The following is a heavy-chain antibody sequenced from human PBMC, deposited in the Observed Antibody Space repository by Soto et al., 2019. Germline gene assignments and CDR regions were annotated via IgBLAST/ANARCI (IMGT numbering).Heavy chain of an antibody. V-gene: IGHV3-7*01. J-gene: IGHJ4*02. Sequence: GGSLRLSCAASGFTFSSYWMSWVRQAPGKGLEWVANIKQDGSEKYYVDSVKGRFTISRDNAKNSLYLQMNSLRAEDAAVYYCARGGGAAPFDYWGQGTLVTVSS. CDR2: IKQDGSEK. CDR3: ARGGGAAPFDY. D-gene: IGHD1-26*01. CDR1: GFTFSSYW.